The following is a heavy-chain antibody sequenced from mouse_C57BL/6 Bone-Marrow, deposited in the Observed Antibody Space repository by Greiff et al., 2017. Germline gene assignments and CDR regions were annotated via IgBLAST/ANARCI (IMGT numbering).Heavy chain of an antibody. Sequence: QVHVKQSGAELVRPGASVKLSCKASGYTFTDYYINWVKQRPGQGLEWIARIYPGSGNTYYNEKFKGKATLTAEKSSSTAYMQLSSLTSEDSAVYCCARDSDGYYDYWGQGTTLTVSS. V-gene: IGHV1-76*01. J-gene: IGHJ2*01. CDR2: IYPGSGNT. CDR1: GYTFTDYY. D-gene: IGHD2-3*01. CDR3: ARDSDGYYDY.